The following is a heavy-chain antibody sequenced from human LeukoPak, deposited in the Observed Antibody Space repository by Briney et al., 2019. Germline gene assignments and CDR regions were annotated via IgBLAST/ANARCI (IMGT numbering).Heavy chain of an antibody. Sequence: GSLRLSCAASGFTFSSHWMTWVRQAPGKGLEWVASVKQDVNEKYYVDSVKGRFTISRDNAKNSLFLQMNSLRVEDTAVYYCARNLPAADYWGQGTLVTVSS. CDR2: VKQDVNEK. V-gene: IGHV3-7*01. J-gene: IGHJ4*02. D-gene: IGHD2-2*01. CDR1: GFTFSSHW. CDR3: ARNLPAADY.